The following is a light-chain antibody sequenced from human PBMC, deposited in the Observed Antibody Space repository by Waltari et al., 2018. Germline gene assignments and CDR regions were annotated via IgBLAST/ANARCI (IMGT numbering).Light chain of an antibody. CDR2: DVS. CDR3: QQRRNWPT. J-gene: IGKJ4*01. V-gene: IGKV3-11*01. Sequence: EIVLTQSPATLSLSPGERATLSCRASQSVSTFLAWYQQKPGQSPRLLLCDVSFRATGIPIRFSGSGSETDFTLTISSLEPEDFAVYYCQQRRNWPTFGGGTKVEVK. CDR1: QSVSTF.